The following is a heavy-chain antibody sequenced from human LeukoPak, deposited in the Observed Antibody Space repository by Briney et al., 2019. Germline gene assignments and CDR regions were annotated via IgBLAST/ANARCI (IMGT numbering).Heavy chain of an antibody. CDR1: GYTFTGYY. V-gene: IGHV1-2*02. CDR2: INPNSGGT. D-gene: IGHD3-10*01. Sequence: ASVKVSCKASGYTFTGYYMRWVRQAPGQGLEWMGWINPNSGGTNYAQKFQGRVTMTRDTSISTAYMELSRLRSDDTAVYYCARSYYGSGKGRNFDYWGQGTLVTVSS. J-gene: IGHJ4*02. CDR3: ARSYYGSGKGRNFDY.